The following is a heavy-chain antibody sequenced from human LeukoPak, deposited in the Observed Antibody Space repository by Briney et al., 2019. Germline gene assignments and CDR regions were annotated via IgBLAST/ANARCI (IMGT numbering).Heavy chain of an antibody. J-gene: IGHJ2*01. Sequence: SETLSLTCTVSGGSISSYYWSWIRQPPGKGLEWIGYIYHSGSTYYNPSLKSRVTISVDRSKNQFSLKLSSVTAAGTAVYYCARANLYCSGGSCYSGNYWYFDLWGRGTLVTVSS. V-gene: IGHV4-59*12. CDR2: IYHSGST. CDR1: GGSISSYY. CDR3: ARANLYCSGGSCYSGNYWYFDL. D-gene: IGHD2-15*01.